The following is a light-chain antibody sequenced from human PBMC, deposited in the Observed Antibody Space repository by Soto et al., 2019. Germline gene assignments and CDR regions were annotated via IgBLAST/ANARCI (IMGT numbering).Light chain of an antibody. CDR3: AAWDDSSWV. CDR1: SSNIGSNT. Sequence: QSVLTQPPSASGTPGQRVTISCSGSSSNIGSNTVNWYQQLPGTAPKLLIYSNNQRPSGVPDRFSGSKSGTSASPAISGLQSEDEADYYCAAWDDSSWVFGGGTKLTVL. V-gene: IGLV1-44*01. J-gene: IGLJ3*02. CDR2: SNN.